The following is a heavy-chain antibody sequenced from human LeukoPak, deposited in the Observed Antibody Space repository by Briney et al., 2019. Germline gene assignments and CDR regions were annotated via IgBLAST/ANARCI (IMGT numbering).Heavy chain of an antibody. J-gene: IGHJ5*02. CDR1: GGTFSSYA. V-gene: IGHV1-69*13. Sequence: SVKVSCKASGGTFSSYAISWVRQAPGQGLEWMGGIIPIFGTANYAQKFQGKVTITADESTSTAYMELSSLRSEDTAVYYCARGYCSSTSCSHLGFDPWGQGTLVTVSS. CDR2: IIPIFGTA. CDR3: ARGYCSSTSCSHLGFDP. D-gene: IGHD2-2*01.